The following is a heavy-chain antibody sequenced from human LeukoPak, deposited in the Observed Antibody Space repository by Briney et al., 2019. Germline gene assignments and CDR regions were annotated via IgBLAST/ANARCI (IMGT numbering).Heavy chain of an antibody. J-gene: IGHJ3*02. CDR1: GGSFSGYY. D-gene: IGHD3-22*01. V-gene: IGHV4-59*08. Sequence: PSETLSLTCAVYGGSFSGYYWSWIRQPPGKGLEWIGYIYYSGSTNYNPSLKSRVTISVDTSKNQFSLKLSSVTAADTAVYYCARQFTYYYDSSGYYSAVSGAFDIWGQGTMVTVSS. CDR2: IYYSGST. CDR3: ARQFTYYYDSSGYYSAVSGAFDI.